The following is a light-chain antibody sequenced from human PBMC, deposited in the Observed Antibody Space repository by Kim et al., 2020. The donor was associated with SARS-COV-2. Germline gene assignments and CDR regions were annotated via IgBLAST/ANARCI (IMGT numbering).Light chain of an antibody. Sequence: QPVLTQPPSASGTPGQRVTISCSGSSSNIGSNTVNWYQQLPGTAPKLLIYSNNQRPSGVPDGFSGSKSGTSASLAISGLQSEDEADYYCAAWDDSLNGLVFGGGTQLTVL. V-gene: IGLV1-44*01. CDR1: SSNIGSNT. CDR3: AAWDDSLNGLV. CDR2: SNN. J-gene: IGLJ2*01.